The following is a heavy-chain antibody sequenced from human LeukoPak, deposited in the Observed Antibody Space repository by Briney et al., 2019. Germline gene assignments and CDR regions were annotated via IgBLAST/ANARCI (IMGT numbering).Heavy chain of an antibody. Sequence: PGGSLRLSCAASGFTFSSYAMHWVRQAPGKGLEWVAVISYDGGNKYYADSVKGRFTISRDNSKNTLYLQMNSLRAEDTAVYYCASGSNYDGDRYFDYWGQGTLVTVSS. V-gene: IGHV3-30-3*01. D-gene: IGHD4-11*01. CDR2: ISYDGGNK. CDR3: ASGSNYDGDRYFDY. CDR1: GFTFSSYA. J-gene: IGHJ4*02.